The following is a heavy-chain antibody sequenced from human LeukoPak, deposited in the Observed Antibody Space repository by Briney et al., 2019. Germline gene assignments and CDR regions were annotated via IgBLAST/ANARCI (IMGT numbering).Heavy chain of an antibody. CDR1: GFTFSSYW. D-gene: IGHD3-10*01. Sequence: GGSLRLSCAASGFTFSSYWMSWVRQAPGKGLEWVATIRQDGSQKYYVDSVKGRFTISRDNAKNSLYLQMNSLRAEDTAVYYCAREELLWFHSIDYWGQGTLVTVSS. V-gene: IGHV3-7*01. J-gene: IGHJ4*02. CDR3: AREELLWFHSIDY. CDR2: IRQDGSQK.